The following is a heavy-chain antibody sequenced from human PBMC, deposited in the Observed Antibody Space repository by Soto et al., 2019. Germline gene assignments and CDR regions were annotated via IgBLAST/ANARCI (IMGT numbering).Heavy chain of an antibody. Sequence: PGGSLRLSCAASGFTFSSYAMSWVRQAPGKGLEWVSAISGSGGSTYYADTVKGRFTISRDNSKKTLYLQMNSLRAEDTAVYYCAKAQGDSSGWYVIYFDYWGQGTLVTVS. CDR1: GFTFSSYA. D-gene: IGHD6-19*01. V-gene: IGHV3-23*01. J-gene: IGHJ4*02. CDR2: ISGSGGST. CDR3: AKAQGDSSGWYVIYFDY.